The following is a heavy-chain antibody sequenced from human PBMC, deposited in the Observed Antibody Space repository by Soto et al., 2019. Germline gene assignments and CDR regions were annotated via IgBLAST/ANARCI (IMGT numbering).Heavy chain of an antibody. CDR1: GGSISSGGYS. Sequence: QLQLQESGSGLVKPSQTLSLTCAVSGGSISSGGYSWSWIRQTPGKGLEWIGYIYHSGSTYYNPSLPRRVTISVDRFKKQFSLKLCSVTASSTAVYYIVAWRGLPRYYLGQGIMSTFFS. J-gene: IGHJ4*02. V-gene: IGHV4-30-2*01. CDR2: IYHSGST. CDR3: VAWRGLPRYY. D-gene: IGHD2-21*01.